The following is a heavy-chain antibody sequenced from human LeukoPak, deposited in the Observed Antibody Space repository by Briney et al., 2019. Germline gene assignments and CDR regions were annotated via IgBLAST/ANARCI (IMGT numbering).Heavy chain of an antibody. CDR2: ISGTGGNT. CDR3: AKTGGYYDTSDLYRPDVFDI. D-gene: IGHD3-22*01. J-gene: IGHJ3*02. CDR1: GFTFSNFA. V-gene: IGHV3-23*01. Sequence: GGSLRLSCAASGFTFSNFAMSWLRQAPGKGLEWVSAISGTGGNTFYTDSVTGRFTISRDNSKNTLYVQMNSLRAEDTAVYYCAKTGGYYDTSDLYRPDVFDIWGQGTVVTVSS.